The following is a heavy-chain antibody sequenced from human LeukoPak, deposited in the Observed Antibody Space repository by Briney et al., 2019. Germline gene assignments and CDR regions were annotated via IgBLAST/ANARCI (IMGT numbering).Heavy chain of an antibody. CDR1: GFTFSNYG. CDR2: ISSDGTTK. V-gene: IGHV3-30*03. Sequence: HAGGSLRLSCEASGFTFSNYGMHWVRQAPGKGLEWVAVISSDGTTKYYGDSVKGRFTVSRDSSKNTLYLQMNSLRAEDTAVYYCATYDGGSYYYYGMDVWGQGTTVTVSS. D-gene: IGHD5-12*01. CDR3: ATYDGGSYYYYGMDV. J-gene: IGHJ6*02.